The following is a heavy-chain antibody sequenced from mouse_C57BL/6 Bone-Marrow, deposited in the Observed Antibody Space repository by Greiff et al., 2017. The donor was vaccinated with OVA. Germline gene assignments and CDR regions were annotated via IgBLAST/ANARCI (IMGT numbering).Heavy chain of an antibody. D-gene: IGHD3-2*02. V-gene: IGHV3-1*01. CDR2: ISYSGST. CDR3: ARDSSGSWFAY. Sequence: EVKVEESGPGMVKPSQSLSLTCTVTGYSITSGYDWHWIRHFPGNKLEWMGYISYSGSTNYNPSLKSRISITHDTSKNHFFLKLNSVTTEDTATYYCARDSSGSWFAYWGQGTLVTVSA. J-gene: IGHJ3*01. CDR1: GYSITSGYD.